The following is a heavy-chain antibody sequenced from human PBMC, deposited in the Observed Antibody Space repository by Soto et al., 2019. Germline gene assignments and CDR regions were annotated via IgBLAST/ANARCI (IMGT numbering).Heavy chain of an antibody. V-gene: IGHV4-61*01. D-gene: IGHD5-18*01. J-gene: IGHJ5*02. CDR1: GGSVSSNSYY. CDR2: VYNSGTT. Sequence: SETLSLTCTVSGGSVSSNSYYWSWIRQPPGKGLEWIGYVYNSGTTNYNPSLKSRATISVDTSKNQFSLTLSSVTAADTVVYYCPREGAYSYGYQNWFVPGDQETLVKVFS. CDR3: PREGAYSYGYQNWFVP.